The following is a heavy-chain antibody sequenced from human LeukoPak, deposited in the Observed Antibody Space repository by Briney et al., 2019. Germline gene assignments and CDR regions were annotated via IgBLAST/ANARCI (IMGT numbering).Heavy chain of an antibody. Sequence: HPGGSLRLSCAASGFTFSSYWMNWVRQAPGKGLVWVSRIASDGSSTTYADSMKGRFSISRDNAKNTLYLQMNSLRVEDTAVYYCARGRPHGNDYWGQGTLVTVSS. V-gene: IGHV3-74*01. CDR2: IASDGSST. CDR3: ARGRPHGNDY. J-gene: IGHJ4*02. D-gene: IGHD4-23*01. CDR1: GFTFSSYW.